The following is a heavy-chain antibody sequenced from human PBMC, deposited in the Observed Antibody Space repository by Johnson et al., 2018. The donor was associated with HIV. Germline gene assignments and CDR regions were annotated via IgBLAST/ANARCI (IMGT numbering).Heavy chain of an antibody. CDR1: GFTFSSYA. D-gene: IGHD1-20*01. CDR3: AKDRPLFITGTSLLSLDPASSVLELGDNVRGLLGLRWAM. Sequence: QVQLVESGGGVVQPGRSLRLSCAASGFTFSSYAMHWVRQAPGKGLEWVAVISYDGSNKYYADSVKGRFTISRDNSKNTLYLQMNSLRAEDTAVYYCAKDRPLFITGTSLLSLDPASSVLELGDNVRGLLGLRWAMWG. J-gene: IGHJ1*01. CDR2: ISYDGSNK. V-gene: IGHV3-30*04.